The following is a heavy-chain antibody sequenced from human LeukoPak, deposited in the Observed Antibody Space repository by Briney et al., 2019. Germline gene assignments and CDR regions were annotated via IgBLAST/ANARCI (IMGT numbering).Heavy chain of an antibody. Sequence: SETLSLTCTVSGGSISSYYWSWIRQPPGKGLEWIGYIYYSGSTNYNPSPKSRVTISVDTSKNQFSLKLSSVTAADTAVYYCARGGYYGSGNDFRFDPWGQGTLVTVSS. CDR3: ARGGYYGSGNDFRFDP. V-gene: IGHV4-59*01. J-gene: IGHJ5*02. D-gene: IGHD3-10*01. CDR1: GGSISSYY. CDR2: IYYSGST.